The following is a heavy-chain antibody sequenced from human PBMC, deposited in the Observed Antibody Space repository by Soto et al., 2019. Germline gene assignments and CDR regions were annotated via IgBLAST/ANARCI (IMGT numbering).Heavy chain of an antibody. CDR3: ARGDKVRGVVYPFDY. CDR2: IYSGRT. Sequence: QVQLQESGPGLVKPSETLSLTCTVSGGSISSYYWNWIRQPPGKGLEWLGYIYSGRTNYNPSLKSRVTISVDTSKNQFSLNLSAVTAADTAVYSCARGDKVRGVVYPFDYWGQGTLVTVSS. V-gene: IGHV4-59*01. J-gene: IGHJ4*02. D-gene: IGHD3-10*01. CDR1: GGSISSYY.